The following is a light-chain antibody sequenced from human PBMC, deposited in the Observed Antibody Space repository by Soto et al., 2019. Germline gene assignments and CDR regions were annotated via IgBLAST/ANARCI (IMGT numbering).Light chain of an antibody. V-gene: IGLV2-8*01. J-gene: IGLJ2*01. CDR1: KSDIGVYDF. CDR2: EVV. Sequence: QSVLTQPPSASGSPGQSVTISCTGTKSDIGVYDFVSWYQHHPGKAPRLIIYEVVQRPSGVPDRFSGSKSGNTASLTVSGLQAADEADYHCCSYAGRSTVICGGGTKLTVL. CDR3: CSYAGRSTVI.